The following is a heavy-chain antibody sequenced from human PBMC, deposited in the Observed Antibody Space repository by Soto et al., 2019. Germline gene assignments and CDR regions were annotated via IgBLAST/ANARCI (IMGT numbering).Heavy chain of an antibody. CDR3: ARDSIDFKLPDYSGFDY. J-gene: IGHJ4*02. D-gene: IGHD3-10*01. V-gene: IGHV6-1*01. CDR1: GDSVSSNSAA. Sequence: QTLSLTCAISGDSVSSNSAAWNWIRQSPSRGLEWLGRTYYRSKWYNDYAVSVKSRITINPDTSKNQFPLQLNSVTPEDTAVYYCARDSIDFKLPDYSGFDYWGQGTLVTVSS. CDR2: TYYRSKWYN.